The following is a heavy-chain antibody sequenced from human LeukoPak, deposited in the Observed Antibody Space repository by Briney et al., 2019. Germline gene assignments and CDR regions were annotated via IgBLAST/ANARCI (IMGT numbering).Heavy chain of an antibody. CDR2: ISGSGGST. Sequence: GGSLRLSCAASGFTVSNNYMSWVRQAPGKGLEWVSAISGSGGSTYYADSVKGRFTISRDNSKNTLYLQMNSLRAEDTAVYYCAKIPRPHIVGATNLDYWGQGTLVTVSS. V-gene: IGHV3-23*01. D-gene: IGHD1-26*01. CDR3: AKIPRPHIVGATNLDY. CDR1: GFTVSNNY. J-gene: IGHJ4*02.